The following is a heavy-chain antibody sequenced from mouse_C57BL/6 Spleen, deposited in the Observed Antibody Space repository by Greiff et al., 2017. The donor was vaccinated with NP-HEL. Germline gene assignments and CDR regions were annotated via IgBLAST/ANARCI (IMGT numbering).Heavy chain of an antibody. CDR3: DRMYDGYYEDAMDY. D-gene: IGHD2-3*01. CDR1: GFSLTSYG. V-gene: IGHV2-2*01. CDR2: IWSGGST. Sequence: VMLVESGPGLVQPSQSLSITCTVSGFSLTSYGVHWVRQSPGKGLEWLGVIWSGGSTDYNAAFISRLSISKDNSKSQVFFKMNSLQADDTAIYYCDRMYDGYYEDAMDYWGQGTSVTVSS. J-gene: IGHJ4*01.